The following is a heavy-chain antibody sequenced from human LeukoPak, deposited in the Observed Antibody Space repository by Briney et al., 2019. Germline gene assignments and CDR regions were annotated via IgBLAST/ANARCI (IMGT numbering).Heavy chain of an antibody. CDR1: GGSISSYY. V-gene: IGHV4-59*01. D-gene: IGHD4-23*01. J-gene: IGHJ4*02. CDR3: ARGTTVVTPVDY. CDR2: IYYSGST. Sequence: SETPSLTCTVSGGSISSYYWSWIRQPPGKELEWIGYIYYSGSTNYNPSLKSRVTISVDTSKNQFSLKLSSVTAADTAVYYCARGTTVVTPVDYWGQGTLVTVSS.